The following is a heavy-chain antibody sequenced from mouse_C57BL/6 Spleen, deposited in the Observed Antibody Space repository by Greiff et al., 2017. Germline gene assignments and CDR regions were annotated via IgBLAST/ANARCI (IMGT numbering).Heavy chain of an antibody. Sequence: VQLQQSGPELVKPGASVKISCKASGYAFSSSWMNWVKQRPGKGLEWIGRIYPGDGDTNYNGKFKGKATLTADKSSSTAYMQLSSLTSEDSAVYFGARWGITAVPYWYFDVWGTGTTVTVSS. D-gene: IGHD1-2*01. J-gene: IGHJ1*03. CDR2: IYPGDGDT. CDR1: GYAFSSSW. CDR3: ARWGITAVPYWYFDV. V-gene: IGHV1-82*01.